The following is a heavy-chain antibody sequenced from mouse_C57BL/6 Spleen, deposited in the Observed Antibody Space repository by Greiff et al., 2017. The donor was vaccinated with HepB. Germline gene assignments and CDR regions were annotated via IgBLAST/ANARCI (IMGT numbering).Heavy chain of an antibody. CDR2: IRNKANGYTT. J-gene: IGHJ4*01. V-gene: IGHV7-3*01. D-gene: IGHD2-3*01. CDR1: GFTFTDYY. CDR3: GRSDDGYYDDAMDY. Sequence: EVNVVESGGGLVQPGGSLSLSCAASGFTFTDYYMSWVRQPPGKALEWFGFIRNKANGYTTEYSASVKGRFTISRDNSQSILYLQMKALRAEDSATDYGGRSDDGYYDDAMDYWGQGTSVTVSS.